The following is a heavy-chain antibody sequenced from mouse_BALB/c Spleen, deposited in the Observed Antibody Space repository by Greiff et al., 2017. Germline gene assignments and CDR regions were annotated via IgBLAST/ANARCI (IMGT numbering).Heavy chain of an antibody. D-gene: IGHD1-1*01. V-gene: IGHV1-67*01. CDR1: GYTFTDYA. CDR2: ISTYYGNT. Sequence: VKLVESGPELVRPGVSVKISCKGSGYTFTDYAMHWVKQSHAKSLEWIGVISTYYGNTNYNQKFKGKATMTVDKSSSTAYMELARLTSEDSAIYYCAREDYGSTYFDVWGAGTTVTVSS. CDR3: AREDYGSTYFDV. J-gene: IGHJ1*01.